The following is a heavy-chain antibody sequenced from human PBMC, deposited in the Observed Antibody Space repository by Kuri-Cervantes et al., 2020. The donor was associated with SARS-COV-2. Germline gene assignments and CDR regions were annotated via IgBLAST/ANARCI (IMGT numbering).Heavy chain of an antibody. V-gene: IGHV3-11*04. CDR2: ISSSGSTI. CDR3: ARDGRPQVVIAGLGAFDI. CDR1: GFTFSDYY. Sequence: LSLTCAASGFTFSDYYMSWIRQAPGKGLEWVSYISSSGSTIYYADSVKGRFTISRDNAKNSLYLQMNSLRAEDTAVYYCARDGRPQVVIAGLGAFDIWGQGTMVTVSS. D-gene: IGHD2-21*01. J-gene: IGHJ3*02.